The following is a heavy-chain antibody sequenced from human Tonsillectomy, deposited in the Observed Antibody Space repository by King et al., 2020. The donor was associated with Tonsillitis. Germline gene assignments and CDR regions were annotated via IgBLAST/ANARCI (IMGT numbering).Heavy chain of an antibody. CDR1: GYTFTGYH. J-gene: IGHJ3*02. CDR3: AKIGLAYGAFDN. V-gene: IGHV1-2*02. CDR2: ISPYSGGT. Sequence: QLVQSGAEVKKPGASVKVSCKASGYTFTGYHMHWVRQARGQGLEWMGWISPYSGGTNYSQMFQGRGTMTRDTPITTAYMELSGLRSDDTAVYYWAKIGLAYGAFDNLGQGTMVTVPS. D-gene: IGHD6-19*01.